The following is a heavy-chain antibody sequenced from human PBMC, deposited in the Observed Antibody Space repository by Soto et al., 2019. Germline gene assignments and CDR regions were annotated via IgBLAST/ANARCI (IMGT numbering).Heavy chain of an antibody. Sequence: ASVKVSCKASGYTFTGYYMHWVRQAPGQGLEWMGWINPNSGGTNYAQKFQGWVTMTRDTSISTAYMELSRLRSDDTALYYCAKDLKDTVVWGVMAVWGKGTTVTVSS. CDR2: INPNSGGT. CDR1: GYTFTGYY. J-gene: IGHJ6*04. V-gene: IGHV1-2*04. CDR3: AKDLKDTVVWGVMAV. D-gene: IGHD3-10*01.